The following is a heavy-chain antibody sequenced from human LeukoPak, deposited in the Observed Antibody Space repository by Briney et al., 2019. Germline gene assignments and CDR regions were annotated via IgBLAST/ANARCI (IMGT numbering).Heavy chain of an antibody. CDR2: ISYDGSNK. J-gene: IGHJ4*02. CDR1: GFTFSSYG. D-gene: IGHD6-19*01. CDR3: ARERQWLAQNYFDY. Sequence: PGGSLGLSCAASGFTFSSYGMHWVRQAPGKGLEWVAVISYDGSNKYCADYVKGRFTISRDNSKNTVYLQMNSLRAGDTAVYYCARERQWLAQNYFDYWGQGTLVTVSS. V-gene: IGHV3-30*19.